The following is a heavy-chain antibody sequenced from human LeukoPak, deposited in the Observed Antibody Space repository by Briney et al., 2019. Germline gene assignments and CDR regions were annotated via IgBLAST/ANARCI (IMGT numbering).Heavy chain of an antibody. V-gene: IGHV3-33*06. D-gene: IGHD4-17*01. Sequence: PGRSLRLSCAASGFTFSSYGMHWVRQAHGEGLERVAVIWYDGSNKYYADSVKGRFTISRDNSKNTLYLQMNSLRAEDTAVYYCAKDSHDYGDHPAGYWGQGTLVTVSS. CDR2: IWYDGSNK. CDR3: AKDSHDYGDHPAGY. J-gene: IGHJ4*02. CDR1: GFTFSSYG.